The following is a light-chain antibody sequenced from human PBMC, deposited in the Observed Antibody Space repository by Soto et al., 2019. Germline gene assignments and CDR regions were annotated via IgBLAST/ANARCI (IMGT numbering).Light chain of an antibody. CDR2: WAS. J-gene: IGKJ1*01. V-gene: IGKV4-1*01. CDR3: QQYYRSPWT. CDR1: QNVLYSSNKNY. Sequence: DIVMTQSPDSLAVSLGERATINCTSSQNVLYSSNKNYLAWFQQKPGQPPKLLIYWASTRESGVPDRFSGSGSGTDLTLTISSLQAEDVAVYYCQQYYRSPWTFGQGTKVEIK.